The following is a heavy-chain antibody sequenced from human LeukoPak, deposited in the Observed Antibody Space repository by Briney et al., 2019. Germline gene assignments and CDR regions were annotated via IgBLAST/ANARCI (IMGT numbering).Heavy chain of an antibody. CDR2: ISGSGGST. J-gene: IGHJ4*02. CDR1: GFTFSSYA. CDR3: AKDRLYSGSWEFDC. Sequence: PGGSLRLSCAASGFTFSSYAMSWVRQAPGKGLEWVSAISGSGGSTYYADSVKGRFTISRDNSRNTLYLQMNSLRAEDTAIYYCAKDRLYSGSWEFDCWGQGTLVTVSS. D-gene: IGHD1-26*01. V-gene: IGHV3-23*01.